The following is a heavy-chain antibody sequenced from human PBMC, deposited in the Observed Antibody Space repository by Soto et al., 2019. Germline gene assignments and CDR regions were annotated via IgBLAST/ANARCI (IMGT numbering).Heavy chain of an antibody. D-gene: IGHD3-22*01. CDR3: ARVRLRDTMIVVTPLFDY. CDR1: GGSVSSGSYY. V-gene: IGHV4-61*01. CDR2: TYYSGST. J-gene: IGHJ4*02. Sequence: QVQLQESGPGLVKPSETLSLTCTVSGGSVSSGSYYWSWIRQPPGKGLEWIGYTYYSGSTNYNPSLKSRVTISVDTSKNQFSLKLSSVTAADTAVYYCARVRLRDTMIVVTPLFDYWGQGTLVTVSS.